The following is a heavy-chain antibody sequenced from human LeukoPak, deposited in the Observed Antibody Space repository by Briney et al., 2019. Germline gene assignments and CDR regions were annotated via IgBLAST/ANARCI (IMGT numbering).Heavy chain of an antibody. J-gene: IGHJ5*02. CDR1: GFTFSSYW. D-gene: IGHD5-12*01. CDR3: AKDISASRIGYSGYGALGDWFDP. V-gene: IGHV3-74*01. Sequence: GGSPRLSCVASGFTFSSYWMHWVRQDPRKGLVWVSRISGDGRNINYADSVRGRFTISRDNAKNSLYLQMNSLRAEDTALYYCAKDISASRIGYSGYGALGDWFDPWGQGTLVAVSS. CDR2: ISGDGRNI.